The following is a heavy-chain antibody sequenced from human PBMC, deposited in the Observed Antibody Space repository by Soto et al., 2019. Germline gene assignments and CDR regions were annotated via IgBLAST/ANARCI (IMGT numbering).Heavy chain of an antibody. CDR2: ISGSGGST. CDR3: AKDDYSNPG. D-gene: IGHD4-4*01. Sequence: GGSLRLFCARSVFTFSAYSMSWVRRAPGKGLEWVSAISGSGGSTYYADSVKGRFTISRDNSKNTLYLQMNSLRAEDTAVYYCAKDDYSNPGWGQGTLVTVSS. CDR1: VFTFSAYS. V-gene: IGHV3-23*01. J-gene: IGHJ4*02.